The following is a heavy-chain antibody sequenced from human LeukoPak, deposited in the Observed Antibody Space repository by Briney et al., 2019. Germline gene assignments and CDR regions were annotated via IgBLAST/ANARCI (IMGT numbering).Heavy chain of an antibody. V-gene: IGHV1-18*01. Sequence: ASVKVSCKASGYTFTSYGISWVRQAPGQGLGWMGWISAYNGNTNYAQKLQGRVTMTTDTSTSTAYMELRSLRSDDTAVYYCARDQLPYYYDSSGYYSYYAFDIWGQGTMVTVSS. CDR2: ISAYNGNT. CDR1: GYTFTSYG. CDR3: ARDQLPYYYDSSGYYSYYAFDI. J-gene: IGHJ3*02. D-gene: IGHD3-22*01.